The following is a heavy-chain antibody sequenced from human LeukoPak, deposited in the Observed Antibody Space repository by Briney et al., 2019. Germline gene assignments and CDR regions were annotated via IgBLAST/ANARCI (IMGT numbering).Heavy chain of an antibody. D-gene: IGHD5-18*01. Sequence: PSQTLSLTCTVSSGSISSGGYYWSWIRQHPGKGLEWIGYIYYSGSTYYNPSLKSRVTISVDTSKNQFSLKLSSVTAADTAVYYCARGAEDTAWGYFDYWGQGTLVTVSS. CDR2: IYYSGST. J-gene: IGHJ4*02. CDR1: SGSISSGGYY. V-gene: IGHV4-31*03. CDR3: ARGAEDTAWGYFDY.